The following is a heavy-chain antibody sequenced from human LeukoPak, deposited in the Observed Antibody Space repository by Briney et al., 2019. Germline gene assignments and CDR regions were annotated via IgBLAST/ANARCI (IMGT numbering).Heavy chain of an antibody. CDR3: VKDQGSYGEGYFDY. J-gene: IGHJ4*02. V-gene: IGHV3-64D*06. CDR1: GFSVSSNY. D-gene: IGHD4-17*01. Sequence: SGGSLRLSCAASGFSVSSNYMSWVRQAPGTGLEYVSGISSDGGSTYYADSVKGRFTISRDNSKNTLYLQMSSLRADDTAMFYCVKDQGSYGEGYFDYWGQGTLVTVSS. CDR2: ISSDGGST.